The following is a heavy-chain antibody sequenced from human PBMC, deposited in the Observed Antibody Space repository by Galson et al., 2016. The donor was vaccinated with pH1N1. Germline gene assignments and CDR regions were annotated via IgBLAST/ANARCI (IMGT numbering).Heavy chain of an antibody. J-gene: IGHJ4*02. Sequence: ETLSLTCTVYGGSFSDYYWSWLRQPPGKGLEWIGEVNPSGSTIYNPSLNRRVIISADTSRNQFSLKLTSVTAADTAVYFCARVDFGGKLGDWGQGTQVTVSS. CDR2: VNPSGST. CDR1: GGSFSDYY. D-gene: IGHD3-10*01. CDR3: ARVDFGGKLGD. V-gene: IGHV4-34*01.